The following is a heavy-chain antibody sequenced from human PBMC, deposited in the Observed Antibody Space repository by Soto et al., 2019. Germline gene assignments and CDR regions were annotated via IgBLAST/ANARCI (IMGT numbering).Heavy chain of an antibody. V-gene: IGHV1-18*01. CDR1: GYTFTSYG. Sequence: ASVKVSCKASGYTFTSYGISWVRQAPGQGLEWMGWISAYNGNTNYAQKLQGRVTMTTDTSTSTAYMELRSLRSDDTAVYYCAREKAHSSSSCIDYWGQGTPVTVSS. J-gene: IGHJ4*02. CDR2: ISAYNGNT. D-gene: IGHD6-13*01. CDR3: AREKAHSSSSCIDY.